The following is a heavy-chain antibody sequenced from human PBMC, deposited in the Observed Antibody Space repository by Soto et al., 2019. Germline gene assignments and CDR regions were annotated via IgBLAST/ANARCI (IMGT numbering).Heavy chain of an antibody. J-gene: IGHJ6*02. CDR1: GYTFTSYG. CDR2: ISAYNGNT. D-gene: IGHD6-19*01. Sequence: QVQLVQSGAEVKKPGASVKVSCKASGYTFTSYGISWVRQAPGQGLEWMGWISAYNGNTNYAPKPQGRFPLTNDTAPRTAYMELRSPRSDDTAVYYWGRSVGLSCGMDVWGQGTTVTVSS. V-gene: IGHV1-18*01. CDR3: GRSVGLSCGMDV.